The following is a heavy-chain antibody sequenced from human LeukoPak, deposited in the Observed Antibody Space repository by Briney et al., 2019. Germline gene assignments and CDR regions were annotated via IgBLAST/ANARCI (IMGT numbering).Heavy chain of an antibody. J-gene: IGHJ4*02. Sequence: GRSLRLSCAASGFTFSSYGMHWVRQAPGKGLEWVAVIWYDGSNKYYADSVKGRFTISRDNSKNTLYLQMNSLRAEDTAVYYCAKLKVRGAFDYWGQGTLVTVSS. CDR3: AKLKVRGAFDY. D-gene: IGHD3-10*01. CDR2: IWYDGSNK. V-gene: IGHV3-33*06. CDR1: GFTFSSYG.